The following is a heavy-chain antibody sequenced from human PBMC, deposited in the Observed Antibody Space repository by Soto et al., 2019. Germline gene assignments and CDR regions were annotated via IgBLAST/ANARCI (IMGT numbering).Heavy chain of an antibody. D-gene: IGHD6-13*01. CDR1: GFTFSGYA. CDR3: AKEVSSSWYLTRQDWFDP. CDR2: ISGSGGST. J-gene: IGHJ5*02. V-gene: IGHV3-23*01. Sequence: GWSLRLSCAASGFTFSGYAMSWVRQAPGKGLEWVSSISGSGGSTYYADSVKGRFTISRDNSKNTLYLQMKSLRAEDTAVYYCAKEVSSSWYLTRQDWFDPWGQGTLVTVSS.